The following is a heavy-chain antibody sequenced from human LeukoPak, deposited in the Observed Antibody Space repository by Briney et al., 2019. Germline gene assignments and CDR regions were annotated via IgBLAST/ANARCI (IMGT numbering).Heavy chain of an antibody. D-gene: IGHD2-2*02. CDR3: AREYCTTNNCYNWGLGY. Sequence: GGSLRLSCAASGFSFSTYTMRWVRQAPGKGLEYVSGIASNGGTKDYANSVKGRFTISRDNSKNTVYLQMGSPRAEDMAVYYCAREYCTTNNCYNWGLGYWGQGTLVTVSS. CDR2: IASNGGTK. V-gene: IGHV3-64*01. J-gene: IGHJ4*02. CDR1: GFSFSTYT.